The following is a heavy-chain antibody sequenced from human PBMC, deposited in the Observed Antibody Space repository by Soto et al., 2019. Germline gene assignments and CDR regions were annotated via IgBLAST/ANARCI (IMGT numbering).Heavy chain of an antibody. Sequence: QVQLVESGGGVVQPGRSLRLSCAASGFTFSSYGMHWVRQAPGKGLEWVAVISYDGSNKYYADSVKGRFTISRDNSKNTLYLQMNSLRAEDTAVYYCAKDPSGRITDTNWFDPRGRGTLVTVSS. D-gene: IGHD1-26*01. CDR2: ISYDGSNK. CDR1: GFTFSSYG. CDR3: AKDPSGRITDTNWFDP. V-gene: IGHV3-30*18. J-gene: IGHJ5*02.